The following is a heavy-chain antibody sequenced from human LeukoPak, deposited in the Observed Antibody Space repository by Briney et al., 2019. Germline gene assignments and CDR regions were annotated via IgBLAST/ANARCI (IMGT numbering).Heavy chain of an antibody. CDR2: IYYSGST. Sequence: SETLSLTCTVSGGSISSYYWSWIRQPPGKGLEWIGYIYYSGSTNYNPSLKSRVTISVDKSKNQFSLKLSSVTAADTAVYYCARAYQAAAVWGVDYWGQGTLVTVSS. J-gene: IGHJ4*02. V-gene: IGHV4-59*12. CDR1: GGSISSYY. CDR3: ARAYQAAAVWGVDY. D-gene: IGHD6-13*01.